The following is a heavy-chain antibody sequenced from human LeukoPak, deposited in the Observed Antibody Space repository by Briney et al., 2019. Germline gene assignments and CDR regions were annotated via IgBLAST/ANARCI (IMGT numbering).Heavy chain of an antibody. CDR1: GLSFSSYA. D-gene: IGHD6-13*01. CDR3: AKVRLYSSSWYFDL. Sequence: GGSLRLSCAASGLSFSSYAMSWVRQAPGMGLEWVSTIGGNGGTTYYADSVKGRFTISRDNSKNTLYLQMNSLRAEDTAVYYCAKVRLYSSSWYFDLWGRGTLVTVSS. CDR2: IGGNGGTT. J-gene: IGHJ2*01. V-gene: IGHV3-23*01.